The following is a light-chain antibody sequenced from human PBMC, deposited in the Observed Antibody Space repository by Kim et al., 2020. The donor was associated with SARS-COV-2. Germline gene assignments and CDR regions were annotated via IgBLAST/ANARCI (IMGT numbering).Light chain of an antibody. V-gene: IGLV6-57*03. J-gene: IGLJ2*01. CDR2: EDN. CDR3: QSYDSSNHVV. CDR1: SGGLASNY. Sequence: KTLTSARPRSSGGLASNYVQWDQQRPGSAPTTVIYEDNQRPSGVPDRFSGSIDSSSNSASLTISGLKTEDEADYYCQSYDSSNHVVFGGGTQLTVL.